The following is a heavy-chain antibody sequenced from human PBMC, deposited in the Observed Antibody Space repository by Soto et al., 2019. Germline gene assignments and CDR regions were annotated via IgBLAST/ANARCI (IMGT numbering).Heavy chain of an antibody. D-gene: IGHD2-8*01. CDR3: ARALRMVYAIDFDY. CDR1: GFTFSSYS. V-gene: IGHV3-48*02. CDR2: ISSSGSTI. J-gene: IGHJ4*02. Sequence: EVQLVESGGDLVQPGGSLRISCAASGFTFSSYSMNWVRQAPGKGLEWVSYISSSGSTIDYADPVKGRFTISRDNAKKALYPQMNSIKEEKKDVYYCARALRMVYAIDFDYWGQGTLVTVSS.